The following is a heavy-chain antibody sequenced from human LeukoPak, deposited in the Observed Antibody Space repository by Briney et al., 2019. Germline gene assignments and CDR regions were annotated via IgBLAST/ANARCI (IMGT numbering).Heavy chain of an antibody. V-gene: IGHV4-31*03. CDR3: TRYYDSSGYYIGWFDP. D-gene: IGHD3-22*01. CDR2: IYYSGST. J-gene: IGHJ5*02. CDR1: GGSISSGGYS. Sequence: SETLSLTCTVSGGSISSGGYSWSWIRQHPGKGLEWIGYIYYSGSTYYNPSLKSRVTISVDTSKNQFSLKLSSVTAADTAVYYCTRYYDSSGYYIGWFDPWGQGTLVTISS.